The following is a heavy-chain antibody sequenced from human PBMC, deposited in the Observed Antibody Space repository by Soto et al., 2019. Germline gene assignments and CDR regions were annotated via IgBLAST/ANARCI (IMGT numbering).Heavy chain of an antibody. CDR3: ARVGPWVPYYYDSSPYTFDNWFDP. D-gene: IGHD3-22*01. CDR2: IFTSGST. J-gene: IGHJ5*02. CDR1: GGSINSGAYY. V-gene: IGHV4-31*03. Sequence: SETLSLTCTVSGGSINSGAYYWSWIRQHPGKGLEWIGYIFTSGSTYYNPSLKSRVTISVDTSKNHFSLKLRSVTAADTAVYYCARVGPWVPYYYDSSPYTFDNWFDPWGQGTLVTVSS.